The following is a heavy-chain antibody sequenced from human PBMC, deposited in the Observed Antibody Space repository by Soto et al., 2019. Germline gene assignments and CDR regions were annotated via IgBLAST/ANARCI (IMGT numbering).Heavy chain of an antibody. D-gene: IGHD3-9*01. Sequence: SETLSLTCTVSAGSINSGNYFWSWIRQPPGKGLEWIGYIYYSGNTYYNPSLKSRVTMSVDTSKNQFSLKLSSVTAADTAVYFCARVLGDDLLTGYSDVDTALGIFDFWGRGTLVTVSS. V-gene: IGHV4-30-4*01. CDR3: ARVLGDDLLTGYSDVDTALGIFDF. CDR2: IYYSGNT. CDR1: AGSINSGNYF. J-gene: IGHJ4*02.